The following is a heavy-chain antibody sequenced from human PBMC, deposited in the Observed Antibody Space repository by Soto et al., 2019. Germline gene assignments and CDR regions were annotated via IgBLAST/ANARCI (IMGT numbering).Heavy chain of an antibody. V-gene: IGHV1-18*01. Sequence: QVQLVQSGAEVKKPGASVKVSCKASGYTFTSYGISWVRQAPGQGLEWVGWISAYNGNTSYAQKLQDRITMTTDTSTSTAYMELRSLRSDDTAVYYCARERHNYSSGWYGVDYWGQGTLVTVSS. CDR2: ISAYNGNT. CDR1: GYTFTSYG. J-gene: IGHJ4*02. D-gene: IGHD6-19*01. CDR3: ARERHNYSSGWYGVDY.